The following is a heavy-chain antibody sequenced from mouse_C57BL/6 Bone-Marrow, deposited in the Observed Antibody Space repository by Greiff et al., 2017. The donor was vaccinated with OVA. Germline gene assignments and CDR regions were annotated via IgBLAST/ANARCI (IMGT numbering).Heavy chain of an antibody. J-gene: IGHJ2*01. CDR1: GYTFTSYW. V-gene: IGHV1-55*01. CDR2: IYPGSGST. Sequence: QVQLKESGAELVKPGASVKMSCKASGYTFTSYWITWVKQRPGQGLEWIGDIYPGSGSTNYNEKFKSKATLTVDTSSSTAYMQLSSLTSEDSAVYYCARGLGGYWGQGTTLTVSS. CDR3: ARGLGGY. D-gene: IGHD3-1*01.